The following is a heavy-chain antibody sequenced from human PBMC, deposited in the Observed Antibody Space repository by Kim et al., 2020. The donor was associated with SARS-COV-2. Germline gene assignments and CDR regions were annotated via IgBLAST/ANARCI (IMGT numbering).Heavy chain of an antibody. J-gene: IGHJ6*02. V-gene: IGHV3-33*06. D-gene: IGHD6-13*01. Sequence: WGSLRLSCEASGFTFSSYGMHWVRQAPGKGLEWVAVICFDGNNNFYADSVKGRFAISRDNTNNTLFLEMNSLIAEDTAIYFCAKDKRPVFSSRWYKYYYYGMDVWGQGTAVTVSS. CDR2: ICFDGNNN. CDR3: AKDKRPVFSSRWYKYYYYGMDV. CDR1: GFTFSSYG.